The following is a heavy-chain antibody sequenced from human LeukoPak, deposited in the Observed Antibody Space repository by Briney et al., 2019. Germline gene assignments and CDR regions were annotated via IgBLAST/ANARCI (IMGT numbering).Heavy chain of an antibody. V-gene: IGHV3-64*01. J-gene: IGHJ4*02. D-gene: IGHD3-22*01. CDR3: ARDSGPYYYDMFDY. CDR1: GFTFSSYA. CDR2: ISSNGGST. Sequence: PGGSLRLSCAASGFTFSSYAMHWVRQAPGKGLEYVSAISSNGGSTYYANSVKGRFTISRDNSKNTLYLQMGSLRAEDMAVYYCARDSGPYYYDMFDYWGQGTLVTVSS.